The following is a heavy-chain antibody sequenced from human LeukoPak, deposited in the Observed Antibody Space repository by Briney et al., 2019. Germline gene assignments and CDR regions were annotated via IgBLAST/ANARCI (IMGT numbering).Heavy chain of an antibody. CDR2: ISWDGGST. J-gene: IGHJ4*02. Sequence: GGSLRLSCAASGFTFDDYAMHWVRQAPGKGLEWVSLISWDGGSTYYADSVKGRFTISRDNSKNSLYLQMNSLRAEDTAVYYCAKDGAWLRFDDWGQGILVTVSS. CDR3: AKDGAWLRFDD. D-gene: IGHD5-12*01. CDR1: GFTFDDYA. V-gene: IGHV3-43D*03.